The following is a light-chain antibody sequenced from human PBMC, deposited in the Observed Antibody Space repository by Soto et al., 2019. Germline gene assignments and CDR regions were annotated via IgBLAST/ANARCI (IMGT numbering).Light chain of an antibody. J-gene: IGKJ5*01. CDR3: QQGYGTPFT. CDR2: SAS. V-gene: IGKV1-39*01. Sequence: DVQIAQSPFSLSASVGDRVTITCRASRSISIFLNWYQQKPGGAPKLLIYSASTLQTGVPSRFTGSGSGTDFTLSISSLQPEDTATYYCQQGYGTPFTFGQGTRLEIK. CDR1: RSISIF.